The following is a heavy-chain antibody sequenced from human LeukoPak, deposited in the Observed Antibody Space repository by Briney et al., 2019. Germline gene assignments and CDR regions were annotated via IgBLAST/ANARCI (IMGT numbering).Heavy chain of an antibody. CDR2: ISSSSSYI. CDR3: ARDVRGRFDY. CDR1: GFTFSSYS. D-gene: IGHD1-26*01. J-gene: IGHJ4*02. V-gene: IGHV3-21*01. Sequence: GGSLRLSCVASGFTFSSYSMNWVRQAPGKGLEWVSSISSSSSYIYYADSVKGRFTISRDNAKNSLYLQMNSLRAEDTAVYYCARDVRGRFDYWGQGTLVTVSS.